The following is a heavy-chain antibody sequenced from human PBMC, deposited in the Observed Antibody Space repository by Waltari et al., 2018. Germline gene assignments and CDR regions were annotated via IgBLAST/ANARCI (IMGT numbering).Heavy chain of an antibody. CDR2: IYPGDSDT. Sequence: EVQLVQSGAEVKTPGESLRISCKASEHTFTTNWIPWVRTTPGKGLEWMGIIYPGDSDTRYSPSFQGQVTISADKSITTAYLQWNSLKASDTAMYYCARRAISSWYYPDLWGQGTLVTVSS. CDR3: ARRAISSWYYPDL. J-gene: IGHJ5*02. V-gene: IGHV5-51*01. D-gene: IGHD6-13*01. CDR1: EHTFTTNW.